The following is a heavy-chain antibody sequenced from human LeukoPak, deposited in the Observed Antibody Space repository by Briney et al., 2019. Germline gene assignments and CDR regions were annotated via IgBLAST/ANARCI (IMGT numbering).Heavy chain of an antibody. J-gene: IGHJ4*02. CDR2: ISAYNGNT. D-gene: IGHD6-13*01. CDR3: AREPRGLGIAAAGTIDY. V-gene: IGHV1-18*01. CDR1: GYTFTSYG. Sequence: VASVKVSCKASGYTFTSYGISWVRQAPGQVLEWMGWISAYNGNTNYAQKLQGRVTMTTDTSTSTAYMELRSLRSDDTAVYYCAREPRGLGIAAAGTIDYWGQGTLVTVSS.